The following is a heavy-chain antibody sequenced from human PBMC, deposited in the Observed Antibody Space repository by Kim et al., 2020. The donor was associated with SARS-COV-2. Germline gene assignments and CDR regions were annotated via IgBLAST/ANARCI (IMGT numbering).Heavy chain of an antibody. J-gene: IGHJ4*02. CDR3: TRGVGARGSNSDY. Sequence: SETLSLTCTVSGDSISSRYWNWIRQPPGMGLEWIGYITYSGPTNYNPSLKSRVTITVDTSKNQFSLKLNSVTPADTAVYYCTRGVGARGSNSDYWGQGTLVTVSS. D-gene: IGHD1-26*01. CDR2: ITYSGPT. V-gene: IGHV4-59*11. CDR1: GDSISSRY.